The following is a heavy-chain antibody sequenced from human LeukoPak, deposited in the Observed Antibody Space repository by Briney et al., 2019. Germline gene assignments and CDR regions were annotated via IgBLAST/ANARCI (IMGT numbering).Heavy chain of an antibody. V-gene: IGHV4-59*12. CDR3: ATRRGMFSGSYYHRPRFDY. J-gene: IGHJ4*02. D-gene: IGHD3-10*01. CDR1: GGSISSYY. CDR2: IYYSGST. Sequence: SETLSLTCTVSGGSISSYYWSWIRQPPGKGLEWIGYIYYSGSTNYNPSLKSRVTISVDTSKNQFSLKLSSVTAADTAVYYCATRRGMFSGSYYHRPRFDYWGQGALVTVSS.